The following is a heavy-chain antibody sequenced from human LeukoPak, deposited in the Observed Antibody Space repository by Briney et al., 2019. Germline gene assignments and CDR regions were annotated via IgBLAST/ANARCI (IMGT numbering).Heavy chain of an antibody. D-gene: IGHD2-2*01. V-gene: IGHV1-18*01. CDR2: ICAYNGNT. CDR1: GYTFSSHG. CDR3: ARDVGDIVTIPAAISVP. Sequence: ASVKVSCKASGYTFSSHGISWVRQAPGQGLEWMGWICAYNGNTNYAQMVQGRVTMTTDTSTSTAYMEVRSLRSDDTAMYYCARDVGDIVTIPAAISVPWGQGALVTVSS. J-gene: IGHJ5*02.